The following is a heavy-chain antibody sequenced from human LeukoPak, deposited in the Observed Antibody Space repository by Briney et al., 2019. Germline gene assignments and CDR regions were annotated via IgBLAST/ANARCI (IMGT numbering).Heavy chain of an antibody. CDR2: ISYDGSNK. D-gene: IGHD1-14*01. V-gene: IGHV3-30*18. Sequence: GGSLRLSCAASGFTFSSYGMHWVRQAPGKGLEWVAVISYDGSNKYYADSVKGRFTISRDNSKSTLYLQLNSLRAEDTAVYYCAKDEPNYYYYGMDVWGQGTTVTVSS. CDR3: AKDEPNYYYYGMDV. J-gene: IGHJ6*02. CDR1: GFTFSSYG.